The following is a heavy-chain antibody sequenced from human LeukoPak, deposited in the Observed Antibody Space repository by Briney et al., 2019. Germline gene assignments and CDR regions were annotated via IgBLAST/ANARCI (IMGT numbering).Heavy chain of an antibody. CDR3: ARVAMSGNWFDP. D-gene: IGHD3-10*01. J-gene: IGHJ5*02. V-gene: IGHV4-59*01. CDR2: IYYSGST. CDR1: GGTISSSY. Sequence: SETLSLTCAVSGGTISSSYWSWIRQPPGKGLEWIGYIYYSGSTNYNPSLKSRVTISVDTSKNQFSLRLSSVTAADTAVYYCARVAMSGNWFDPWGQGTLVTVSS.